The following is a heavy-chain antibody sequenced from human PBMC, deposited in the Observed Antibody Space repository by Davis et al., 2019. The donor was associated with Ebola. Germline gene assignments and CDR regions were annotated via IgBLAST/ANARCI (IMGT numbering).Heavy chain of an antibody. V-gene: IGHV3-11*06. CDR3: ARLSPDSNGYSTAYRPESL. J-gene: IGHJ1*01. CDR1: GFTFSDYY. D-gene: IGHD3-22*01. CDR2: ISSSSSYI. Sequence: PGGSLRLSCAASGFTFSDYYMSWIRQAPGKGLEWVSSISSSSSYIYYADSVKGRFTISRDNAKSTLYLQMNSLGVEDTAVYYCARLSPDSNGYSTAYRPESLWGQGTLVTVSS.